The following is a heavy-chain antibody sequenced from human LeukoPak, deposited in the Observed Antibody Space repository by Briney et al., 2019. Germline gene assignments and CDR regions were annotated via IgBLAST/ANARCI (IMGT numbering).Heavy chain of an antibody. CDR2: ISGSGGNT. V-gene: IGHV3-23*01. J-gene: IGHJ4*02. CDR3: AKDPKGTTVTTYWFVY. Sequence: GGSLRLSCAASGFTFSKYAMTWVRQAPGKGLEWVSGISGSGGNTYYADSVKGRFTISRDNAKDTLFLQMNSLRAEDTAVYYCAKDPKGTTVTTYWFVYWGRGTLVTASS. D-gene: IGHD4-17*01. CDR1: GFTFSKYA.